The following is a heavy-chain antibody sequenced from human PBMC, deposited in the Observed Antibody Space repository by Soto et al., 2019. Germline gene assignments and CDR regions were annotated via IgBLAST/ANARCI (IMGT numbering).Heavy chain of an antibody. D-gene: IGHD6-25*01. CDR3: ARIGGYHGPLDY. CDR2: TYHRGST. J-gene: IGHJ4*02. V-gene: IGHV4-59*01. CDR1: GVSISSYF. Sequence: SETLSLTCSVSGVSISSYFWSWIRQAPGRGLEWIGYTYHRGSTNYSPSLRSRVAISLDTSENQFSLKVNSVTAADTAVYYCARIGGYHGPLDYWGQGTPVTVSS.